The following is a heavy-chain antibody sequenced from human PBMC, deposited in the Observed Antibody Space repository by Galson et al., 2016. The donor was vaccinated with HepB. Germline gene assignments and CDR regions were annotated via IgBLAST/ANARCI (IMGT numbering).Heavy chain of an antibody. CDR2: ISGDGLTT. CDR3: AKARPITMIVVLGEADFDY. CDR1: GFTFSFSA. J-gene: IGHJ4*02. Sequence: SLRLSCAASGFTFSFSAYGMHWVRQAPGKGLEYVSAISGDGLTTYYADSVKGRFTISRDNSKNTLYLQMNSLRAEDTAVYYCAKARPITMIVVLGEADFDYWGQGTLVTVSS. D-gene: IGHD3-22*01. V-gene: IGHV3-64*04.